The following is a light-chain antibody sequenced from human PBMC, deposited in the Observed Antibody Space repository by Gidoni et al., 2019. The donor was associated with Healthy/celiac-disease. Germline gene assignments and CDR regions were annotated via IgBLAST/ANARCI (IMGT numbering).Light chain of an antibody. CDR2: EVS. CDR3: SSYAGSKGSV. V-gene: IGLV2-8*01. CDR1: SSDVGGYNY. J-gene: IGLJ1*01. Sequence: SALTQPPSASGSPGQSVTISCTGTSSDVGGYNYVSWYQQHPGKAPKLMIYEVSKRPSGVPDRFSGSKSGNTASLTVSGLQAEDEADYYCSSYAGSKGSVFGTGTKVTVL.